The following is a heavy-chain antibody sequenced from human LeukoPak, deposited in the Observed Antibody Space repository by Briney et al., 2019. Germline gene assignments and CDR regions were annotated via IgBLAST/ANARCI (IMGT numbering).Heavy chain of an antibody. CDR2: IYYSGST. D-gene: IGHD5-18*01. J-gene: IGHJ4*02. V-gene: IGHV4-30-4*01. CDR3: ARGGYSYGAFFDY. CDR1: GGSISSGDYY. Sequence: SQTLSLTCTVSGGSISSGDYYWSWLRQPPGKGLEWIGYIYYSGSTYYNPSLKSRVTISVDTSKNQFSLKLSSVTAADTAVYYCARGGYSYGAFFDYWGQGTLVTVSS.